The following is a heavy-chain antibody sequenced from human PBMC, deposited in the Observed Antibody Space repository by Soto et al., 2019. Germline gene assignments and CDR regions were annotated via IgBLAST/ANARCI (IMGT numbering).Heavy chain of an antibody. CDR3: AKEGLTGTALRFQTRP. CDR2: ISYDGSNK. CDR1: GFTFSSYG. J-gene: IGHJ4*02. D-gene: IGHD1-7*01. V-gene: IGHV3-30*18. Sequence: PGGSLRLSCAASGFTFSSYGMHWVRQAPGKGLEWVAVISYDGSNKYYADSVKGRFTISRDNSKSTLYLQMNSLRAEDTAVYYCAKEGLTGTALRFQTRPGGQGTLVTVSS.